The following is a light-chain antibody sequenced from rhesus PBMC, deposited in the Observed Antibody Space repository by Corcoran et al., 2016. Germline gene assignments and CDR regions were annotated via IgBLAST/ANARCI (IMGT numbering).Light chain of an antibody. V-gene: IGLV2-13*03. CDR3: CSYASSNTYL. CDR1: RSDIGDYNR. CDR2: EVT. J-gene: IGLJ1*01. Sequence: AAPTQSPSVSGATGQSVTISCTGTRSDIGDYNRVSWYQQNPGKAHKLLIYEVTKRPSGVSDRFSASKSGNTASLTISGLQTEDEADYYCCSYASSNTYLFGSGTRVTVL.